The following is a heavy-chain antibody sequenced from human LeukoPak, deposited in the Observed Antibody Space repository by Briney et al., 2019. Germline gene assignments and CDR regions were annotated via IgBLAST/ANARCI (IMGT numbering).Heavy chain of an antibody. Sequence: GGSLRLSCAASGFTFSSYSMNWVRQAPGEGLEWVSYISSSSSTIYYADSVKGRFTISRDNAKNSLYLQMNSLRAEDTALYHCAREGRYSGSYHGYYFDYWGQGTLVTVSS. D-gene: IGHD1-26*01. CDR1: GFTFSSYS. V-gene: IGHV3-48*01. J-gene: IGHJ4*02. CDR2: ISSSSSTI. CDR3: AREGRYSGSYHGYYFDY.